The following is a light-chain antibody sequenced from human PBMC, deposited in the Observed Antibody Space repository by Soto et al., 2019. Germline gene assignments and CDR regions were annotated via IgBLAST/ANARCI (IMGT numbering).Light chain of an antibody. J-gene: IGLJ1*01. CDR1: SSDVCGYYY. CDR3: SSYSMSXAYL. CDR2: EVS. V-gene: IGLV2-14*01. Sequence: QSFLTQPASVSGSPGQSITISCTGTSSDVCGYYYFSWYQLHPGKAPKLRVFEVSNRPSGVSYRFSGSKSGNTASLTISGLQAEDEADYFCSSYSMSXAYLVGSGNKVXV.